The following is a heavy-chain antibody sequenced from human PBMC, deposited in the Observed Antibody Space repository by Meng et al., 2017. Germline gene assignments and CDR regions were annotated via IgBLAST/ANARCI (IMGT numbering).Heavy chain of an antibody. CDR3: ARDSCTGGICYRGSFDY. V-gene: IGHV1-3*01. D-gene: IGHD2-15*01. CDR1: GYTFTSYA. J-gene: IGHJ4*02. CDR2: LNAGNGDT. Sequence: VQVVQSGAEVKAPGASVKVSCKASGYTFTSYAMHWVRQAPGQSLEWMGWLNAGNGDTKYSQKFQGRVTITRDSSASTAYMELSSLRSEDTAVYYCARDSCTGGICYRGSFDYWAQGTLVTVSS.